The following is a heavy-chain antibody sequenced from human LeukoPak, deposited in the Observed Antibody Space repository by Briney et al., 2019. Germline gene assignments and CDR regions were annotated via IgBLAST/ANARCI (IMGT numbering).Heavy chain of an antibody. J-gene: IGHJ4*02. D-gene: IGHD3-10*01. CDR3: ARGSFFGLDDY. CDR2: INTNTGNP. CDR1: GYTFTSYA. Sequence: ASVKVSCTASGYTFTSYAMNWVRQAPGQGLEWMGWINTNTGNPTYAQGFTGRFVFSLDTSVSTAYLQICSLKAEDTAVYYCARGSFFGLDDYWGQGTLVTVSS. V-gene: IGHV7-4-1*01.